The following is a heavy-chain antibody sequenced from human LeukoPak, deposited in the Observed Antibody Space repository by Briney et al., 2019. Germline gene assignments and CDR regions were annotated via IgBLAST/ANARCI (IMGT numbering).Heavy chain of an antibody. CDR3: ARDPGITMIVTEFDY. Sequence: ASVKVSCKASGYTFTGYYMHWVRQAPGQGLEWMGIINPSGGSTSYAQKFQGRVTMTRDMSTSTAYMELRSLRSDDTAVYYCARDPGITMIVTEFDYWGQGILVTVSS. D-gene: IGHD3-22*01. CDR1: GYTFTGYY. CDR2: INPSGGST. J-gene: IGHJ4*02. V-gene: IGHV1-46*01.